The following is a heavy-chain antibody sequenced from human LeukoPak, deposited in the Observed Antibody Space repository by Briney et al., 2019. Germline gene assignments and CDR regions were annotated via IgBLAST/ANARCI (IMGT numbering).Heavy chain of an antibody. CDR3: ARSDLGSSAI. J-gene: IGHJ3*02. Sequence: PSETLSLTCTVSGASVSGVSFYWNWIRQPPGKGLQYIGYIQYSGSTNYNPSLKSRVTISVDTSKNQFSLKLRSVTAADTAVYYCARSDLGSSAIWGQGTMVTVSS. D-gene: IGHD3-22*01. CDR1: GASVSGVSFY. V-gene: IGHV4-61*01. CDR2: IQYSGST.